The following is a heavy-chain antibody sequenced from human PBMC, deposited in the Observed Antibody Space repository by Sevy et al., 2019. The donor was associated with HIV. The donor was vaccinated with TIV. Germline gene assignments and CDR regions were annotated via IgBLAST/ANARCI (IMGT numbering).Heavy chain of an antibody. D-gene: IGHD6-13*01. CDR2: ISSSASTI. J-gene: IGHJ4*02. V-gene: IGHV3-11*04. CDR3: ARGPSGAAAGRFDS. CDR1: GFMFSDFY. Sequence: GGSLRLSCATSGFMFSDFYMNWIRQAPGKGLEWVSYISSSASTIYYADSMKGRFTISRDNAKNALYLQMNSLRVEDTAVYYCARGPSGAAAGRFDSWGQGTLVTVSS.